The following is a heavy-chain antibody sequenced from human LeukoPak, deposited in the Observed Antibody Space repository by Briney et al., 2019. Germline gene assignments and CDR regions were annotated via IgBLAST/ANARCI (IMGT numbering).Heavy chain of an antibody. CDR3: AKDIDFDY. J-gene: IGHJ4*02. Sequence: PGGSLRLSCAASGFTFSNYGMHGGRQAPGKGLGWGACIRYDGSNKYYADSVKGRFTISTENSKHTLCLQMNRLRAADTAVYYCAKDIDFDYWGQGTLVTVSS. D-gene: IGHD3-16*02. CDR1: GFTFSNYG. CDR2: IRYDGSNK. V-gene: IGHV3-30*02.